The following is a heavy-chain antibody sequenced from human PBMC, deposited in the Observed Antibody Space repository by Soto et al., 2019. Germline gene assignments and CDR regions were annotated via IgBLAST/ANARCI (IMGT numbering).Heavy chain of an antibody. CDR1: GFTYSDYW. CDR3: EREPRVLAY. D-gene: IGHD3-3*01. V-gene: IGHV3-7*01. Sequence: EVQLVESGGGVVQPGGSLRLSCVASGFTYSDYWMAWVRQVPGRGLEWVAYMNPDGSQTFYVDSVKGRFTISRDNAKNSLYLRVTSLRVEDTAVYYCEREPRVLAYWGQGTLVAVSS. J-gene: IGHJ1*01. CDR2: MNPDGSQT.